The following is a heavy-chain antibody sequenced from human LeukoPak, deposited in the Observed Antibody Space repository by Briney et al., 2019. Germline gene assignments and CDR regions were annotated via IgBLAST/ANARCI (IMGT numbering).Heavy chain of an antibody. CDR2: INHSGST. CDR1: GGSFSGYY. J-gene: IGHJ5*02. CDR3: ARGSGIAAAGVSPKPGGWFDP. Sequence: PSETLSLTCAVYGGSFSGYYWSWIRQPPGKGLEWIGEINHSGSTNHNPSLKSRVTISVDTSKNQFSLKLSSVTAADTAVYYCARGSGIAAAGVSPKPGGWFDPWGQGTLVTVSS. D-gene: IGHD6-13*01. V-gene: IGHV4-34*01.